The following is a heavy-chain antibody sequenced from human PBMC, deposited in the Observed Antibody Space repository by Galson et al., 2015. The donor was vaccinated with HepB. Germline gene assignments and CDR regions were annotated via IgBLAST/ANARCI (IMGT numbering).Heavy chain of an antibody. CDR2: ISSSSRYI. J-gene: IGHJ4*02. Sequence: SLRLSCAASGFTFSSYSMNWVRQAPGKGLEWVSAISSSSRYIYYADSVKGRFTISRDNAKNSLYLQINSLRAEDTAVYYCARDPYGDHIGDSFDYWGQGTLVTVSS. CDR3: ARDPYGDHIGDSFDY. V-gene: IGHV3-21*01. CDR1: GFTFSSYS. D-gene: IGHD4-17*01.